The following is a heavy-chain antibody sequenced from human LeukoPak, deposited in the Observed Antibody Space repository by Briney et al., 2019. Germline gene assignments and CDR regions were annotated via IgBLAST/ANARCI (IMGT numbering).Heavy chain of an antibody. V-gene: IGHV1-8*03. J-gene: IGHJ4*02. D-gene: IGHD1-1*01. CDR3: ARGEVTTPFDY. CDR1: GYTFTSYD. CDR2: MNPNSGNT. Sequence: EASVKVSCKASGYTFTSYDINWVRQATGQGLEWMGWMNPNSGNTGYAQKFQGRVTITRNTSISTAYMELSSLRSEDTAVYYCARGEVTTPFDYWGQGTLVTVSS.